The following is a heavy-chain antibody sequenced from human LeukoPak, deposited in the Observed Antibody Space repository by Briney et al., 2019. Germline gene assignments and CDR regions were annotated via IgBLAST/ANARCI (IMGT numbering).Heavy chain of an antibody. D-gene: IGHD2-15*01. Sequence: ASVKVSCKASGYSFTNYAMNWVRQAPGQGLEWLGWIDTNTGNPTYAQGLTGRFVFSLDTSVSTAYLQISSLKADDTAVYYCARGRDCSVGSCYSDYWGQGTLVTVSS. J-gene: IGHJ4*02. CDR3: ARGRDCSVGSCYSDY. CDR1: GYSFTNYA. CDR2: IDTNTGNP. V-gene: IGHV7-4-1*02.